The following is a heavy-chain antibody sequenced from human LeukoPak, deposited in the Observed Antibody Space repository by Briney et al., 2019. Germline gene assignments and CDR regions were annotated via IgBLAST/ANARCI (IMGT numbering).Heavy chain of an antibody. CDR3: ASGSSSGWFIFDY. D-gene: IGHD6-19*01. V-gene: IGHV3-30*03. J-gene: IGHJ4*02. CDR1: GFTFSNYG. Sequence: GGSLRLSGAASGFTFSNYGMHWVRQAPGRGLEWVAVISYDGSNKYYADSVKGRFTISRDNSKNTLYLQMNSLRAEDTAVYYCASGSSSGWFIFDYWGQGTLVTVSS. CDR2: ISYDGSNK.